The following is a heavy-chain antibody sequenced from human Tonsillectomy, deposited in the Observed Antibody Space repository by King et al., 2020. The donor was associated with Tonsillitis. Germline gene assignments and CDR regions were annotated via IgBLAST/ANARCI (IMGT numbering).Heavy chain of an antibody. J-gene: IGHJ6*02. D-gene: IGHD2-15*01. CDR1: GGTFSSYA. V-gene: IGHV1-69*01. Sequence: QLVQSGAEVKKPGSSLKVSCKASGGTFSSYATSWVRQAPGPGLEWMGGFIPIYGTVNYAQKFQGRVTISADESPTTVYMGLSSLRSEDTAVYYCARGGRCSAGFCRGMDVWGRGTAVTVSS. CDR2: FIPIYGTV. CDR3: ARGGRCSAGFCRGMDV.